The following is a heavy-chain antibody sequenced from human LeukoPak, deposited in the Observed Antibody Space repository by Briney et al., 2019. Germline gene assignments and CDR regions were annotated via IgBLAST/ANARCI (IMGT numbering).Heavy chain of an antibody. V-gene: IGHV4-34*01. D-gene: IGHD3-10*01. J-gene: IGHJ4*02. CDR1: GFTFSSYG. CDR2: INHSGST. CDR3: ARDGIFGGWFGAPDY. Sequence: GSLRLSCAASGFTFSSYGMNWVRQAPGKGLEWIGEINHSGSTNYNPSLKSRVTISVDTSKNQFSLKLSSVTAADTAVYYCARDGIFGGWFGAPDYWGQGTLVTVSS.